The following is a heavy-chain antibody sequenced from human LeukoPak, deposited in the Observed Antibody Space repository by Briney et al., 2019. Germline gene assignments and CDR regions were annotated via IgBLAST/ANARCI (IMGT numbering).Heavy chain of an antibody. D-gene: IGHD5-24*01. Sequence: GGSMRLSCVGSGFTFSSYAMNWVRQAPGKGLEWVSSISSNNNIYYADSVKGRFTISRDNAKNSLSLQMNSLRVEDTGIYYCARRSGRRYEYWGQGVLVTVSP. CDR1: GFTFSSYA. CDR2: ISSNNNI. CDR3: ARRSGRRYEY. J-gene: IGHJ4*02. V-gene: IGHV3-69-1*02.